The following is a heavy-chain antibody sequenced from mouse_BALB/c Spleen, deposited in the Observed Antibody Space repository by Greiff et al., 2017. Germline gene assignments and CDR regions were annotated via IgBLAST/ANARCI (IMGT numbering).Heavy chain of an antibody. J-gene: IGHJ3*01. CDR2: IRLKSNNYAT. V-gene: IGHV6-6*02. CDR3: TRSTMIKGFAY. D-gene: IGHD2-4*01. CDR1: GFTFSNYW. Sequence: EVKLQESGGGLVQPGGSMKLSCVASGFTFSNYWMNWVRQSPEKGLEWVAEIRLKSNNYATHYAESVKGRFTISRDDSKSSVYLQMNNLRAEDTGIYYCTRSTMIKGFAYWGQGTLVTVSA.